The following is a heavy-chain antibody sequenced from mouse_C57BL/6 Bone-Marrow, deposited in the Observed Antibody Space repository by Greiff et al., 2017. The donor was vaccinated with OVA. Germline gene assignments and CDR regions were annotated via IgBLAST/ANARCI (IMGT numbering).Heavy chain of an antibody. J-gene: IGHJ3*01. CDR1: GFTFTDYY. V-gene: IGHV7-3*01. Sequence: EVKLLESGGGLVQPGGSLSLSCAASGFTFTDYYMSWVRQPPGKALEWLGFIRNKANGYTTEYSASVKGRFTISRDNSQCILYLQMNALRAEDSATYYCARRGDYDGPWFAYWGQGTLVTVSA. D-gene: IGHD2-4*01. CDR2: IRNKANGYTT. CDR3: ARRGDYDGPWFAY.